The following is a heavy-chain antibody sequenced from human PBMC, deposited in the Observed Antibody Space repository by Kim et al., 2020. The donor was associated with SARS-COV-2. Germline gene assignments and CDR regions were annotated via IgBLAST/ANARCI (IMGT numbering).Heavy chain of an antibody. CDR1: GFTFDDYA. Sequence: GGSLRLSCAASGFTFDDYAMHWVRQAPGKGLEWVSGISWNSGSIGYADSVKGRFSISRDNAKNSLYLQMNSLRAEDTALYYCAKDTGDYGILWFGELKYTMDVWGQGTTVTVSS. D-gene: IGHD3-10*01. V-gene: IGHV3-9*01. CDR2: ISWNSGSI. J-gene: IGHJ6*02. CDR3: AKDTGDYGILWFGELKYTMDV.